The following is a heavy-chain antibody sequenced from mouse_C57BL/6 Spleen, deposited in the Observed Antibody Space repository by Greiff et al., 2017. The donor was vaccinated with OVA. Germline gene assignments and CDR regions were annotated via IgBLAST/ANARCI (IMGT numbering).Heavy chain of an antibody. CDR2: IYPGDGDT. Sequence: QVQLQQSGPELVKPGASVKISCKASGYAFSSSWMNWVKQRPGKGLEWIGRIYPGDGDTNYNGKFKGKATLTADKSSSTAYMQLSSLTSEDSAVYFCARRGITTSHYYAMDYWGQGTSVTVSS. CDR1: GYAFSSSW. CDR3: ARRGITTSHYYAMDY. D-gene: IGHD2-4*01. J-gene: IGHJ4*01. V-gene: IGHV1-82*01.